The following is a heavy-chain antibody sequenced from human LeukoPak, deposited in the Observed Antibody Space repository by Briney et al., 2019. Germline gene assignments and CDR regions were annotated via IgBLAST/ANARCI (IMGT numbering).Heavy chain of an antibody. CDR2: INNRGDST. Sequence: PGGSVRLSCAASGFTFSSFAMTWVRQTPGKGLEWVSTINNRGDSTYYGDSVKGRFTISRDNSKNTLYLQMNSLRAEDTAVYYCAKDHSSYDILTGYPLTWGQGTLVTVSS. J-gene: IGHJ5*02. CDR1: GFTFSSFA. CDR3: AKDHSSYDILTGYPLT. D-gene: IGHD3-9*01. V-gene: IGHV3-23*01.